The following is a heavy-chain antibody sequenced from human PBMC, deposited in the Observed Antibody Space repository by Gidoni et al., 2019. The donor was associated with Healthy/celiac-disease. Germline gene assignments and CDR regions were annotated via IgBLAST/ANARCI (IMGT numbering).Heavy chain of an antibody. D-gene: IGHD2-2*01. V-gene: IGHV3-49*03. J-gene: IGHJ4*02. CDR3: TEYQLSRPRGY. CDR2: IRSKAYGGTT. Sequence: EVQLVESGGGLVQPGRSLRLSGTVSGFTFGDYAMSWFRQAPGKGLEWVGFIRSKAYGGTTEYAASVKGRFTISRDDSKSIAYLQMNSLKTEDTAVYYCTEYQLSRPRGYWGQGTLVTVSS. CDR1: GFTFGDYA.